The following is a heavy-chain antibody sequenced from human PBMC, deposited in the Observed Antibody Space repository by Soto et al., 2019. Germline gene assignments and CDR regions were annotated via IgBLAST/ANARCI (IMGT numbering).Heavy chain of an antibody. CDR1: GGTFSSYT. Sequence: QVQLVQSGAEVKKPGSSVKVSCKASGGTFSSYTISWVRQAPGQGLEWMGRIIPILGIANYAQKFQGRVTITADKSTSTAYMELSSLRSEDTAVYYCASEYYYGSGHFDSWGQGTLVTVSS. CDR2: IIPILGIA. D-gene: IGHD3-10*01. V-gene: IGHV1-69*02. J-gene: IGHJ4*02. CDR3: ASEYYYGSGHFDS.